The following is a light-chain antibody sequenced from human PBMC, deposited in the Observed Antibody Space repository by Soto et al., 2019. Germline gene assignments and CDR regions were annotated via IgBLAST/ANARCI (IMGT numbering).Light chain of an antibody. J-gene: IGLJ2*01. V-gene: IGLV2-14*02. Sequence: QSVLTQPASVSGSPGQSITISCTGTNSDVGTYELVSWYQQHPGRAPKLMIYEGSKRPSGVPDRFSGSKSGTSASLAITGLQAEDEADYYCQSYDSSLSGFVVFGGGTKLTVL. CDR3: QSYDSSLSGFVV. CDR2: EGS. CDR1: NSDVGTYEL.